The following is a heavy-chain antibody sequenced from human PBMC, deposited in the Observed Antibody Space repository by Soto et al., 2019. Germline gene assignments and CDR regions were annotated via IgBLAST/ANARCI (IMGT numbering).Heavy chain of an antibody. Sequence: GESRKISCEASGYSFTNYWIGWVRQRPGKGQEWMAIIYPGDSDTRYSPSFQGQVTISADKSINTAYLQWSSLKASDTAMYYCSLYVYHDKRTSWFDPRAQRTVVTVSA. CDR2: IYPGDSDT. V-gene: IGHV5-51*01. CDR1: GYSFTNYW. D-gene: IGHD3-9*01. CDR3: SLYVYHDKRTSWFDP. J-gene: IGHJ5*02.